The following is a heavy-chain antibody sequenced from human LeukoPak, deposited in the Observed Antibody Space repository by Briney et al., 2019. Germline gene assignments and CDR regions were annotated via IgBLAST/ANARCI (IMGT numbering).Heavy chain of an antibody. J-gene: IGHJ5*02. Sequence: ASVKGSCKASGYTFTGYYIHWLRQAPGQGLEWMGRINPNSGGTNYAQKFQGRVTMTRDTSISTAYMELSRLKSDDTAVYYCARVGVDIWFDPWGQGTLVTVSS. CDR1: GYTFTGYY. V-gene: IGHV1-2*06. CDR2: INPNSGGT. CDR3: ARVGVDIWFDP.